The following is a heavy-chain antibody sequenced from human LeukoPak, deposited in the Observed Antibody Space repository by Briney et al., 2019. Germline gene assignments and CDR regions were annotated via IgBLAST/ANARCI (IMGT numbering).Heavy chain of an antibody. CDR2: ISPNADII. CDR1: EFTFSDRY. J-gene: IGHJ4*02. Sequence: GGSLRLSCVAGEFTFSDRYMSWIRQAPGKGMEWVAYISPNADIIHYADSVKGRFTISRDSAKNALFLQVNSLRDEDTALYHCVTESAWLFDYWGQGTLVTVSS. CDR3: VTESAWLFDY. D-gene: IGHD5-12*01. V-gene: IGHV3-11*04.